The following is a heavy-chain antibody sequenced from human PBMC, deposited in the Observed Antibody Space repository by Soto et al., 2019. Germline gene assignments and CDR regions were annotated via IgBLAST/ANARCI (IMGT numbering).Heavy chain of an antibody. CDR3: ARGRYGYY. Sequence: QVHLVQSGAEVKKPGASVKVSFKASGYTFTSYGITWVRQAPGQGLEWMGWISAHNGNTDYAQKLQGRVIVTRDTSTSTAYIELRSLISHDTALYYCARGRYGYYWGQGALVTVSS. CDR2: ISAHNGNT. J-gene: IGHJ4*02. V-gene: IGHV1-18*01. D-gene: IGHD6-13*01. CDR1: GYTFTSYG.